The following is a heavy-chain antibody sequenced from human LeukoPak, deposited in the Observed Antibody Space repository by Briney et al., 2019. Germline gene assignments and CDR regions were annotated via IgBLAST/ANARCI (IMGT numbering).Heavy chain of an antibody. CDR1: GGSISSYY. CDR3: ARQQLSQLYYFDN. J-gene: IGHJ4*02. D-gene: IGHD6-13*01. V-gene: IGHV4-59*01. Sequence: PSETLSLTCTVTGGSISSYYWSWIRQPPGNGLEWIGYIYYTGSTNYNPSLKSRVTISVDTSKNQFSLKLSSVTAADTAVYYCARQQLSQLYYFDNWGQGTLVTVSS. CDR2: IYYTGST.